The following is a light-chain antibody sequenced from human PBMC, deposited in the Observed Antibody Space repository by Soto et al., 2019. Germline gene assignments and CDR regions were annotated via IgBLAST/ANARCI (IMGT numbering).Light chain of an antibody. CDR2: DAS. CDR1: QSISSW. CDR3: QQYNSYSPT. Sequence: QMTQSPSTLSASGGDRVTITCRASQSISSWLAWYQQKPGKAPKVLIYDASSLESGVPSRFSGSGSGTEFTLTISSLQPDDVATYYCQQYNSYSPTFGGGTKVDI. J-gene: IGKJ4*01. V-gene: IGKV1-5*01.